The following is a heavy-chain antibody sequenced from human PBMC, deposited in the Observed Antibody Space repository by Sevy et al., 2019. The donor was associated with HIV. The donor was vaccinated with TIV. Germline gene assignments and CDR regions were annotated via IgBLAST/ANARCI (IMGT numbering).Heavy chain of an antibody. CDR1: GFTFSSYW. CDR3: ARDPYYYDSSGYPHGALDI. D-gene: IGHD3-22*01. V-gene: IGHV3-74*01. Sequence: GGSLRLSCAASGFTFSSYWMHWVCQAPGKGLVWVSRINSDGSSTSYADSVKGRFTISRDNAKNTLYLQMNSLRAEDTAVYYCARDPYYYDSSGYPHGALDIWGQGTTVTVSS. J-gene: IGHJ3*02. CDR2: INSDGSST.